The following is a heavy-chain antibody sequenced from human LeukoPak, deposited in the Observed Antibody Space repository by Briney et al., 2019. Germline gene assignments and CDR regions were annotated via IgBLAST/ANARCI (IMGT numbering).Heavy chain of an antibody. CDR1: GFSFSNWA. Sequence: PGGSLRLSCAASGFSFSNWAMSWVRQAPGKGLEWVSGFTRNDETTSYADSVKGRFTISRDNSKNTLYLQMNSLRVEDTAVYYCAKDRAGGIAVALDYWGQGTLVTVSS. V-gene: IGHV3-23*01. CDR3: AKDRAGGIAVALDY. CDR2: FTRNDETT. D-gene: IGHD6-19*01. J-gene: IGHJ4*02.